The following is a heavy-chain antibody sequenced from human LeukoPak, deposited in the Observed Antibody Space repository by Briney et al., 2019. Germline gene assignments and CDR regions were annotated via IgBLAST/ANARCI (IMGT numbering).Heavy chain of an antibody. CDR1: GYTFTSYD. Sequence: ASVKVSCKASGYTFTSYDINWVRQATGQGLEWMGWMNPNSGNTGCAQKFQGRVTVTRNTSISTAYMELSSLRSEDTAVYYCARGSPYGSGSYNWFDPWGQGTLVTVSS. V-gene: IGHV1-8*01. D-gene: IGHD3-10*01. CDR3: ARGSPYGSGSYNWFDP. J-gene: IGHJ5*02. CDR2: MNPNSGNT.